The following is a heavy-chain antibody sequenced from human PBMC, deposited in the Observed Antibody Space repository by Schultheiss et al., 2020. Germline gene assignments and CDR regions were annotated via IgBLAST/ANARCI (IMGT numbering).Heavy chain of an antibody. J-gene: IGHJ4*02. CDR2: INPNSGGT. CDR3: ARIKPKDYYDSSGPQYYFDY. D-gene: IGHD3-22*01. Sequence: ASVKVSCKASGYTFTGYYMHWVRQAPGQGLEWMGWINPNSGGTNYAQKFQGRVTMTRDTSISTAYMELSRLRSDDTAVYYCARIKPKDYYDSSGPQYYFDYWGQGTLVTVAS. V-gene: IGHV1-2*02. CDR1: GYTFTGYY.